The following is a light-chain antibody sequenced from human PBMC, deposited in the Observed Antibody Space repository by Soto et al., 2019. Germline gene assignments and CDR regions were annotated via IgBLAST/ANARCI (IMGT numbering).Light chain of an antibody. V-gene: IGLV1-44*01. J-gene: IGLJ2*01. CDR1: NSNVGRNS. CDR2: SDT. Sequence: QSVLTQPPSASGTPGQRVTISCSGSNSNVGRNSVNWYQQLPGTAPKLLIYSDTQRPSGVPDRFSGSKSGASASLAISGLQSEDESDYYCAVWDDSLNDLVFGGGTKLTVL. CDR3: AVWDDSLNDLV.